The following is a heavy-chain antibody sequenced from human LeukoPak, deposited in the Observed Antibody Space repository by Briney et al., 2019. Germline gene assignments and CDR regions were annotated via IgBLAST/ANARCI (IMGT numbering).Heavy chain of an antibody. Sequence: SETLSLTCTVSGGSFSSGSYYWSWIRQPPGRGLEWIAYIHYSGSAAYNPSLKSRVTISRDMSTNQFSLKMTSVTAADTAVYYCARGSRGYYGSGSYFYWGQGTLVTVSS. CDR1: GGSFSSGSYY. D-gene: IGHD3-10*01. CDR3: ARGSRGYYGSGSYFY. V-gene: IGHV4-61*01. CDR2: IHYSGSA. J-gene: IGHJ4*02.